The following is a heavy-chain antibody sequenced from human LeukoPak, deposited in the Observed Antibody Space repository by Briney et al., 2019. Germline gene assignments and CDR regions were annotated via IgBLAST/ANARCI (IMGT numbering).Heavy chain of an antibody. D-gene: IGHD3-22*01. CDR1: GFTFSSYA. Sequence: PGGSLRLSCAASGFTFSSYAMHGVGQAPGKGLEGVAVISYDGSNKYYADSVKGRFTISRDNSKTTLYLQMNSLRAEDTAVSYCARAPSGYYHNWFDPWGQGTLVTVSS. CDR3: ARAPSGYYHNWFDP. J-gene: IGHJ5*02. CDR2: ISYDGSNK. V-gene: IGHV3-30*04.